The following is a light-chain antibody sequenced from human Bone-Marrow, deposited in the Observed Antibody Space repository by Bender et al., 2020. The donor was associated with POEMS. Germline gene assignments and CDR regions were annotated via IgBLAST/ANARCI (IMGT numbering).Light chain of an antibody. CDR3: SSYTSSNTYL. J-gene: IGLJ2*01. V-gene: IGLV2-14*02. CDR1: SSDVGTYKL. Sequence: QSALTQPASVSGSPGQSITISCTGTSSDVGTYKLVSWYQQHSGKAPKLMIYKDNKRPSGVSDRFSGSKSGNTASLTISGLQAEDEADYYCSSYTSSNTYLFGGGTKVTVL. CDR2: KDN.